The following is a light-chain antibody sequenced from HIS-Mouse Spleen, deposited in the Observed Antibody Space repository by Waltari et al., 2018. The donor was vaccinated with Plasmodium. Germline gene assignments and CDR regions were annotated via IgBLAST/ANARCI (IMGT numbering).Light chain of an antibody. J-gene: IGLJ3*02. CDR3: YSTDSSGNHRV. V-gene: IGLV3-10*01. Sequence: VSPGQTARITCSGEALPKKYAYWYQQKSGQAPVLVIYEDSKRPSGIPERFSGSSSGTMATLTISGAQVEDEADYYCYSTDSSGNHRVFGGGTKLTVL. CDR1: ALPKKY. CDR2: EDS.